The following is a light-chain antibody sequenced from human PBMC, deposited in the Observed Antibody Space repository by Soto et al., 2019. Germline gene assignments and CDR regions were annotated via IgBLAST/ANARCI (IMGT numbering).Light chain of an antibody. CDR1: QSISSY. J-gene: IGKJ1*01. CDR3: QQSYTIPWT. Sequence: DIQMTQSPSSLSASVGDRVTITCRASQSISSYLNWYQHRPGKAPKVLIYVASRLQTGVPSRFSGSGSGTDFSLTITSLQPEDFATYVCQQSYTIPWTFGQGTSVEVK. CDR2: VAS. V-gene: IGKV1-39*01.